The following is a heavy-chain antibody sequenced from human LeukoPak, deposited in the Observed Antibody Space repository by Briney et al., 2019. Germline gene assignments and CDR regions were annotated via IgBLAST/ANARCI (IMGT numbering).Heavy chain of an antibody. CDR1: GGSINDYY. V-gene: IGHV4-59*01. CDR3: ARAVVLYYFDY. J-gene: IGHJ4*02. D-gene: IGHD2-15*01. Sequence: SETLSLTCTVSGGSINDYYWSWIRQPPGKGLEWIGNIYDSGSTSYNPSLKSRVTISVDTSKNHFSLKLTSVTAADTAVYYCARAVVLYYFDYWGQGTLVTVSS. CDR2: IYDSGST.